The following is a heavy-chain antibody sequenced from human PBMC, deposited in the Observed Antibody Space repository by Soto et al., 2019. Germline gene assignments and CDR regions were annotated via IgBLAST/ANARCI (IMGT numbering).Heavy chain of an antibody. CDR3: ARDLSWGSNWYYYMDV. CDR2: ISSSSSVI. J-gene: IGHJ6*03. V-gene: IGHV3-48*01. CDR1: GFILSDCA. Sequence: EVQLVESGGGLVQPGGSLRLSCATSGFILSDCAMNWVRQAPGKGLEWVSYISSSSSVIDYADSVKGRFTVSRDNARNSLYLQMNSRLAEDTAVYYCARDLSWGSNWYYYMDVWGKGTTVTVSS. D-gene: IGHD7-27*01.